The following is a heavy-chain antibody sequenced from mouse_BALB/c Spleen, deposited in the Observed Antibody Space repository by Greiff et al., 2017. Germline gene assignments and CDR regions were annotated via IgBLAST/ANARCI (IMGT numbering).Heavy chain of an antibody. CDR1: GFTFSSYG. CDR3: ARETFYYYAMDY. Sequence: EVKLMESGGGLVQPGGSLKLSCAASGFTFSSYGMSWVRQTPDKRLELVATINSNGGSTYYPDSVKGRFTISRDNAKNTLYLQMSSLKSEDTAMYYCARETFYYYAMDYWGQGTSVTVSS. V-gene: IGHV5-6-3*01. J-gene: IGHJ4*01. CDR2: INSNGGST.